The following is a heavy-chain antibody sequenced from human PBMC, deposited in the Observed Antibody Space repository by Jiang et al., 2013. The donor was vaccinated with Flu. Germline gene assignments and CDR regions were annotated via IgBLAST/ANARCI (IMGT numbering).Heavy chain of an antibody. D-gene: IGHD1-14*01. J-gene: IGHJ4*02. CDR2: IYYSGST. V-gene: IGHV4-59*01. Sequence: ELLKPSETLSLTCTVSGGSISSYYWSWIRQPPGKGLEWIGYIYYSGSTNYNPSLKSRVTISVDTSKNQFSLKLSSVTAADTAVYYCARVRAWYLDYWGPGNPGHRLL. CDR1: GGSISSYY. CDR3: ARVRAWYLDY.